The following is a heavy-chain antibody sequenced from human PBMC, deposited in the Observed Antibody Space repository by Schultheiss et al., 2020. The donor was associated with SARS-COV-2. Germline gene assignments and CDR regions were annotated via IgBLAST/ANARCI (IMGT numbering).Heavy chain of an antibody. CDR1: GFTFSSYG. V-gene: IGHV3-23*01. CDR3: AKDRVLRFLEWLDGNDAFDI. D-gene: IGHD3-3*01. Sequence: GGSLRLSCAASGFTFSSYGMHWVRQAPGKGLEWVSAISGSGGSTYYADSVKGRFTISRDNSKNTLYLQMNSLRAEDTAVYYCAKDRVLRFLEWLDGNDAFDIWGQGTMVTVSS. CDR2: ISGSGGST. J-gene: IGHJ3*02.